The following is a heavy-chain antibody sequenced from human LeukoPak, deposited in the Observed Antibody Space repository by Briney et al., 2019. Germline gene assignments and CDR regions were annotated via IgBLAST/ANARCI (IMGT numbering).Heavy chain of an antibody. Sequence: PSQTLSLTCTASGGSISSGSYYWSWIGQRAGKGLEWIGRIYTSGSTNYNPSLKSRVTISVDTSKNQFSLKLSSVTAADTAVYYCARDPDYYDSSGSGGSYGMDVWGQGTTVTVSS. V-gene: IGHV4-61*02. J-gene: IGHJ6*02. CDR3: ARDPDYYDSSGSGGSYGMDV. CDR2: IYTSGST. CDR1: GGSISSGSYY. D-gene: IGHD3-22*01.